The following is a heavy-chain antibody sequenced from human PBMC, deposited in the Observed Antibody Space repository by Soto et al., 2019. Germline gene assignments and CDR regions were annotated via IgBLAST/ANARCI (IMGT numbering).Heavy chain of an antibody. CDR2: INAGNGNT. CDR1: GYTFTSYA. J-gene: IGHJ4*02. V-gene: IGHV1-3*01. Sequence: ASVKVSCKASGYTFTSYAMHWVRQAPGQRLEWMGWINAGNGNTKYSQKFQGRVTITRDTSASTAYMELSSLRSEDTAVYYCAHTCPVAWALAYWGQGTLVTVSS. CDR3: AHTCPVAWALAY. D-gene: IGHD6-19*01.